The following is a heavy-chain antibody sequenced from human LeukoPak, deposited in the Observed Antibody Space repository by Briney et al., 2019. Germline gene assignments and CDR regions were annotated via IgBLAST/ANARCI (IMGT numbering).Heavy chain of an antibody. V-gene: IGHV4-34*01. D-gene: IGHD6-19*01. CDR3: ARGPAVAGTGEDQGSLLVYFQH. J-gene: IGHJ1*01. CDR1: GGSFSGYY. Sequence: KSSETLSLTCAVYGGSFSGYYWSWMRQPPGKGLEGIGESNHSGSTNYNPSLKSRVTISVDTSKNQLSLKLSSVTAADTAVYYCARGPAVAGTGEDQGSLLVYFQHWGQGTLVTVSS. CDR2: SNHSGST.